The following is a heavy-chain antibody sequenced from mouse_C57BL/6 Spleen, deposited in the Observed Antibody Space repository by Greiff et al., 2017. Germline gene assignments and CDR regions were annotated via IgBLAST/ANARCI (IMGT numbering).Heavy chain of an antibody. J-gene: IGHJ4*01. CDR3: ARKAYYSNYAYAMDY. D-gene: IGHD2-5*01. Sequence: VQLQQPGAELVKPGASVKMSCKASGYTFTSYWITWVKQRPGQGLEWIGDIYPGSGSTNYNEKFKSKATLTVDTSSSTAYMQLSSLTSEDSAVXYCARKAYYSNYAYAMDYWGQGTSVTVSS. V-gene: IGHV1-55*01. CDR1: GYTFTSYW. CDR2: IYPGSGST.